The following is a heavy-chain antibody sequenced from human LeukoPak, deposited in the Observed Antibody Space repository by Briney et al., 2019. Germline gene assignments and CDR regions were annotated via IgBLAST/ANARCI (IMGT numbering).Heavy chain of an antibody. CDR3: ARDGYYYDSSGYSESDY. CDR1: GYTFTSYG. CDR2: IIPILGIA. Sequence: GASVKVSCKASGYTFTSYGISWVRQAPGQGLEWMGWIIPILGIANYAQKFQGRVTITADKSTSTAYMELSSLRSEDTAVYYCARDGYYYDSSGYSESDYWGQGTLVTVSS. D-gene: IGHD3-22*01. J-gene: IGHJ4*02. V-gene: IGHV1-69*10.